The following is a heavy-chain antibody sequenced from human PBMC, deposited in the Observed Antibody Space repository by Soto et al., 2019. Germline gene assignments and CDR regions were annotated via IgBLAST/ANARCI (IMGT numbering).Heavy chain of an antibody. Sequence: SETLSLTCTVSGGSISSGGYYWSWIRQHPGKGLEWIGYIYYSGSTYYNPSLKSRVTISVDASKNQFSLKLSSVTAADTAVYYCARFLVHADVDTAVSGWFDPWGQGTLVTVSS. D-gene: IGHD5-18*01. V-gene: IGHV4-31*03. CDR2: IYYSGST. J-gene: IGHJ5*02. CDR1: GGSISSGGYY. CDR3: ARFLVHADVDTAVSGWFDP.